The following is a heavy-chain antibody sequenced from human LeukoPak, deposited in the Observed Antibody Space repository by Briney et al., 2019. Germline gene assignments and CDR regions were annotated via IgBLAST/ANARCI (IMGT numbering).Heavy chain of an antibody. CDR2: IYYSGST. CDR3: ARDLVSLDAFDI. CDR1: GGSISSYY. D-gene: IGHD1-26*01. Sequence: SETLSLTCTVSGGSISSYYWSWIRQPPGKGLEWNGYIYYSGSTNYNPSLKSRVTISVDTSKNQFSLKLSSVTAADTAVYYCARDLVSLDAFDIWGQGTMVTVSS. J-gene: IGHJ3*02. V-gene: IGHV4-59*01.